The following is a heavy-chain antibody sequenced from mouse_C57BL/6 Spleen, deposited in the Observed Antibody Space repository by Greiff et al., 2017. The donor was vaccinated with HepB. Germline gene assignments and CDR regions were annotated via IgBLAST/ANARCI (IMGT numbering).Heavy chain of an antibody. Sequence: VQLQQSGAELAKPGASVKLSCKASGYTFTSYWMHWVKQRPGQGLKWIGYINPSSGYTKYNQKFKDKATLTADKSSSTAYMQLSSLTYEDSAVYYCARDYGNFFYAMDYWGQGTSVTVSS. CDR3: ARDYGNFFYAMDY. CDR1: GYTFTSYW. J-gene: IGHJ4*01. CDR2: INPSSGYT. D-gene: IGHD2-1*01. V-gene: IGHV1-7*01.